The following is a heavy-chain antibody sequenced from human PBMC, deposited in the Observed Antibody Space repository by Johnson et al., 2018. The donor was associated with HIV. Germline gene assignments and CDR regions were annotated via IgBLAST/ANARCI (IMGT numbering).Heavy chain of an antibody. CDR3: ARDVIAAAGTGAFDI. CDR2: ISYDGINK. CDR1: GFTFSDYG. V-gene: IGHV3-30*03. J-gene: IGHJ3*02. D-gene: IGHD6-13*01. Sequence: VQLVESGGGVVQPGRSLRLSCAASGFTFSDYGMHWVRQAPGKGLVWVAVISYDGINKYYADSVKGRFTISRDNAKNSLYLQMNSLRAEDTAVYYCARDVIAAAGTGAFDIWGQGTMVTVSS.